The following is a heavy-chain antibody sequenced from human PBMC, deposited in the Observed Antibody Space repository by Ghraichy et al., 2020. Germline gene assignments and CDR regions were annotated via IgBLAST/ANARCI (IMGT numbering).Heavy chain of an antibody. Sequence: GGSLRLSCAASGFTFSSYAMHWVRQAPGKGLEWVAVISYDGSNKYYADSVKGRFTISRDNSKNRLYLQMNSLRAEDTAVYYCARAFEQYYYDSSGYDAFDYWGQGTLVTVSS. V-gene: IGHV3-30-3*01. D-gene: IGHD3-22*01. CDR2: ISYDGSNK. CDR1: GFTFSSYA. CDR3: ARAFEQYYYDSSGYDAFDY. J-gene: IGHJ4*02.